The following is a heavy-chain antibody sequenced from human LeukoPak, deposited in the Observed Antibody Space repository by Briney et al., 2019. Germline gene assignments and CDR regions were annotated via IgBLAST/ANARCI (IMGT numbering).Heavy chain of an antibody. CDR3: AKDLYSNYGPADY. V-gene: IGHV3-23*01. D-gene: IGHD4-11*01. CDR1: GFTFSSYA. CDR2: INGGGVNT. Sequence: GGSVRLSCAASGFTFSSYAMSWVRQAPGKGLEWVSTINGGGVNTHYADSVGGRFTISRDNSKYTLFLQMNSLRDEDTAVYYCAKDLYSNYGPADYWGQGNLVTVSS. J-gene: IGHJ4*02.